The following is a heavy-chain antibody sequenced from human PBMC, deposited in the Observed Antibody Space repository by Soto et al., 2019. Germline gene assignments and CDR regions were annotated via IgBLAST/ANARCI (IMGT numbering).Heavy chain of an antibody. CDR1: GFTFTSSA. CDR2: IVVGSGNT. D-gene: IGHD3-10*01. Sequence: QMQLVQSGPEVKKPGTSVKVSCKASGFTFTSSAVQWVRQARGQRLEWIGWIVVGSGNTNYVQKFQERVTITRDMFTSTANLELSSLRSEVTAVYYCAADLYYCGSGSYDYWGQGTLVTVSS. CDR3: AADLYYCGSGSYDY. J-gene: IGHJ4*02. V-gene: IGHV1-58*01.